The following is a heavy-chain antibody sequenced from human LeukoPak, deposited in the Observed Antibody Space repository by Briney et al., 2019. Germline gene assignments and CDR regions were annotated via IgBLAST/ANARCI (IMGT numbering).Heavy chain of an antibody. J-gene: IGHJ5*02. Sequence: PSETLSLTCAVYGGSFSGYYWSWVRQPPGKGLEWIGEINHSGSTNYNPSLTSRVAISVDTSKNQFSPKLSSVTASATAVYYCARGINNNYDFWSGYQYTWFDPSGQGTLVTVSS. CDR1: GGSFSGYY. D-gene: IGHD3-3*01. CDR3: ARGINNNYDFWSGYQYTWFDP. CDR2: INHSGST. V-gene: IGHV4-34*01.